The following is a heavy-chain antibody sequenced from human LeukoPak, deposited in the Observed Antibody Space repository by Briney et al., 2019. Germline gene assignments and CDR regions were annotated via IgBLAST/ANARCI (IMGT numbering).Heavy chain of an antibody. J-gene: IGHJ3*02. CDR1: GGSISSSSYY. CDR2: IYYSGST. D-gene: IGHD4-17*01. V-gene: IGHV4-61*05. CDR3: ARTDYANAFDI. Sequence: SETLSLTCTVSGGSISSSSYYWSWIRQPPGKGLEWIGYIYYSGSTNYNPSLKSRVTISVDTSKNQFSLKLSSVTAADTAVYYCARTDYANAFDIWGQGTMVTVSS.